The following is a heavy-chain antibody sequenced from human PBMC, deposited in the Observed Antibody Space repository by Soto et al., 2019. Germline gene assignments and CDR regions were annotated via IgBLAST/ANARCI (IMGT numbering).Heavy chain of an antibody. CDR3: AKESYGSGSYYWVGAVAGNYFDY. D-gene: IGHD3-10*01. Sequence: EVQLLESGGGLVQPGGSLRLSCAASGFTFSSYAMSWVRQAPGKGLEWVSAISGSGGSTYYADSVKGRFTISRDNSKNTLYLQMNSLRAEDTAVYYCAKESYGSGSYYWVGAVAGNYFDYWGQGTLVTVSS. CDR2: ISGSGGST. V-gene: IGHV3-23*01. CDR1: GFTFSSYA. J-gene: IGHJ4*02.